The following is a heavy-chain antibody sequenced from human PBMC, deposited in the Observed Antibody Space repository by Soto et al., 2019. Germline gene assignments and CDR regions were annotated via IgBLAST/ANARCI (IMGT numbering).Heavy chain of an antibody. CDR1: GFTFSSYG. CDR2: IWYDASNK. J-gene: IGHJ4*02. V-gene: IGHV3-33*01. CDR3: ARDCAGYSSGWYQRGGFDY. Sequence: VQLVETGGGVVQPGRSLRRSCAASGFTFSSYGMHWVRQAPGKGLEWVAVIWYDASNKYYADSVKGRFTISRDNSKNTLYLQMNSLRAEDTAVYYCARDCAGYSSGWYQRGGFDYWGQGTLVTVSS. D-gene: IGHD6-19*01.